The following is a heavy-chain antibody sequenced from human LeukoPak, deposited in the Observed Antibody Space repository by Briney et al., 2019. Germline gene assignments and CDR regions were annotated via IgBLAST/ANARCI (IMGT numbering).Heavy chain of an antibody. Sequence: ASVKVSCKASGYTFTSYGISWVRQAPGQGLEWMGWISPYNGDTNYAQKFQARVTMSTDTSTSTTYMEVRSLISDDTAVYYCARNRRYYSDGIGYYTFDYWGQGSLVTVSS. J-gene: IGHJ4*02. V-gene: IGHV1-18*01. CDR2: ISPYNGDT. CDR1: GYTFTSYG. D-gene: IGHD3-22*01. CDR3: ARNRRYYSDGIGYYTFDY.